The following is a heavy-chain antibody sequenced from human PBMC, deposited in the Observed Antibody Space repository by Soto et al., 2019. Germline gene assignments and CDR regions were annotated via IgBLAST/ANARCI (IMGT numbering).Heavy chain of an antibody. CDR3: ARGGGVGVAGSAAFDM. V-gene: IGHV1-2*02. D-gene: IGHD3-3*01. J-gene: IGHJ3*02. CDR2: INPATGAA. CDR1: GYPVTAYY. Sequence: QLHLVQSGAVVKKPGASVTVSCSASGYPVTAYYMHWVRQAPGRGLEWMGGINPATGAAKYTQTFQGRVTMTRDTSTSTVFMELGGLTSEATAGFYCARGGGVGVAGSAAFDMWGQGTLVTVSS.